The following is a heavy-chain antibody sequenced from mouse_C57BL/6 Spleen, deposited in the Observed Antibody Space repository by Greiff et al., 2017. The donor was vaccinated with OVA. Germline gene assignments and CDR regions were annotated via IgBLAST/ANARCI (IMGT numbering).Heavy chain of an antibody. J-gene: IGHJ2*01. CDR3: ARPYYYGSSYENYFDY. CDR1: GYTFTSYG. D-gene: IGHD1-1*01. V-gene: IGHV1-81*01. CDR2: IYPRSGNT. Sequence: QVQLKQSGAELARPGASVKLSCKASGYTFTSYGISWVKQRTGQGLEWIGEIYPRSGNTYYNEKFKGKATLTADKSSSTAYMELRSLTSEDSAVYFCARPYYYGSSYENYFDYWGQGTTLTVSS.